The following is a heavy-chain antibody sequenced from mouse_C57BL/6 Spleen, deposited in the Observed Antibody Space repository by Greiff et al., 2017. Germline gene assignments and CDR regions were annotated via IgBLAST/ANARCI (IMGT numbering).Heavy chain of an antibody. V-gene: IGHV4-1*01. CDR3: ASLYGKGGFAY. CDR2: INPDSSTI. Sequence: EVKLMASGGGLVQPGGSLKLSCAASGIDFSRYWMSWVRRAPGKGLEWIGEINPDSSTINYAPSLKDKFIISRDNAKNTLYLQMSKVRSEDTALYYCASLYGKGGFAYWGQGTLVTVSA. D-gene: IGHD2-1*01. J-gene: IGHJ3*01. CDR1: GIDFSRYW.